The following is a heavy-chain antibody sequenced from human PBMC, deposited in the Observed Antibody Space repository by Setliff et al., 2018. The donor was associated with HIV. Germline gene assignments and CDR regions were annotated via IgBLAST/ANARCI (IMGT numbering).Heavy chain of an antibody. CDR2: ISSSSSYI. CDR1: GFTFSSYS. CDR3: ARAGIIIDAFDI. V-gene: IGHV3-21*01. J-gene: IGHJ3*02. D-gene: IGHD3-10*01. Sequence: GGSLRLSCAASGFTFSSYSMNWVRQAPGKGLEWVSSISSSSSYIYYADSVKGRFTISRDNARNSLYLQMNSLRAEDTAVYYCARAGIIIDAFDIWGQGTMVTVSS.